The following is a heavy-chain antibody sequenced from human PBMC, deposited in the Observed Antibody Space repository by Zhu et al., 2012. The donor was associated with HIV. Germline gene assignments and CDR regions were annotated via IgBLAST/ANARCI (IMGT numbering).Heavy chain of an antibody. Sequence: QVQLQESGPGLVKPSETLSVTCAVSDFSINNGYYWGWIRQSPGKGLEWIGNIYLSGSTYYNPSLKSRVTIPVDTSNNKFSLNLSSVTAADTAVYYCARHATLYSGNFYYYMDVWGKGPRSPSP. CDR1: DFSINNGYY. J-gene: IGHJ6*03. D-gene: IGHD1-26*01. V-gene: IGHV4-38-2*01. CDR2: IYLSGST. CDR3: ARHATLYSGNFYYYMDV.